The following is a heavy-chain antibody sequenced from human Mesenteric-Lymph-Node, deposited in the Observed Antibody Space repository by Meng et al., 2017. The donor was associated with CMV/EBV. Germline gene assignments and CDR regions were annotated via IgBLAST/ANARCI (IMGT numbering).Heavy chain of an antibody. CDR2: INSDASST. Sequence: GGSLRLSCAASGFTFSNSWMHWVRQRPGEGLEWVSRINSDASSTTYADSVNGRFTISRDNAKNSLFLQMNSLRAEDTAVYYCARTLCCSSSSSPYAFDIWGQGTVVTVSS. J-gene: IGHJ3*02. CDR3: ARTLCCSSSSSPYAFDI. CDR1: GFTFSNSW. D-gene: IGHD2-2*01. V-gene: IGHV3-74*01.